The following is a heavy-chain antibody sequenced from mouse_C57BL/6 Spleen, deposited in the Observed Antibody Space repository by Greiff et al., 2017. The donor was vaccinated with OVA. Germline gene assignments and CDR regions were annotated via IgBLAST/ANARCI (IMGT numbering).Heavy chain of an antibody. V-gene: IGHV2-3*01. CDR1: GFSLTSYG. CDR2: IWGDGST. J-gene: IGHJ2*01. CDR3: AKEAGNYFDD. Sequence: VQLVESGPGLVAPSQSLSITCTVSGFSLTSYGVSWVRQPPGKGLEWLGVIWGDGSTNYHSAIISRLSISTDNSKSQIFLNQNSLQTDDTATYYCAKEAGNYFDDWGQGTTLTVSS. D-gene: IGHD1-1*02.